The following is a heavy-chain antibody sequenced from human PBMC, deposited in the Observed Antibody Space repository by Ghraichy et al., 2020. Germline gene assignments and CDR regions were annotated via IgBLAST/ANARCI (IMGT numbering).Heavy chain of an antibody. V-gene: IGHV3-7*01. CDR2: IKQDGGEK. CDR1: GFTFSSFW. D-gene: IGHD1-26*01. CDR3: ARDSSGSYDGGPYGMDV. J-gene: IGHJ6*02. Sequence: GGSLRLSCAASGFTFSSFWMTWVRQAPGKGLEWLANIKQDGGEKYYVDSVKGRFTISSDNAKNSFYLQMNSLRAEDTAVYYCARDSSGSYDGGPYGMDVWGQGTTVTVSS.